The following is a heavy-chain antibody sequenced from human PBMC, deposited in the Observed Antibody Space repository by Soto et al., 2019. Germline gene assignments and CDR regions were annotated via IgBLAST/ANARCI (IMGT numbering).Heavy chain of an antibody. J-gene: IGHJ4*02. Sequence: QVQLQQWGAGLLKPSETLSLTCAVYGGSFSGYYWSWIRQPPGKGLEWIGEINHSGSTNYNPSLKSRVNISVDKSKTQFSLKLSSVPAADTAVYYCARVSDDILTCPPYFDYWGQGTLVTVSS. V-gene: IGHV4-34*01. D-gene: IGHD3-9*01. CDR3: ARVSDDILTCPPYFDY. CDR2: INHSGST. CDR1: GGSFSGYY.